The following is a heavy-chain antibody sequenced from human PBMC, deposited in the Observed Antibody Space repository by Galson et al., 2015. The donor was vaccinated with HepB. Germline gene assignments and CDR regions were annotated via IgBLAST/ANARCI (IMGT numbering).Heavy chain of an antibody. CDR1: GGSISSDAYY. CDR2: IYYGGST. CDR3: ASHNWKQWYFDN. V-gene: IGHV4-39*01. J-gene: IGHJ4*02. D-gene: IGHD1-20*01. Sequence: ETLSLTCTVSGGSISSDAYYWGWIRQPPGKGLEWIGSIYYGGSTFYNPSLKSRVTISVDTSKNQFSLRLNSVTAADMAVYSCASHNWKQWYFDNWGQGTLVTVSS.